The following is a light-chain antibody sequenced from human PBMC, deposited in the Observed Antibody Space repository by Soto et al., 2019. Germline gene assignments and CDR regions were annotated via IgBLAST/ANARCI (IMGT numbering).Light chain of an antibody. CDR2: KAS. CDR3: QQANSFPFT. Sequence: DIQMTQSPSTLSASVGDRVTITCRASQNVNGWLAWYQQKPGKAPKLLINKASTLESGVPSRFSGRGFGTEFTLTISSLQPEDFATYYCQQANSFPFTFGPGTTLDIK. J-gene: IGKJ3*01. V-gene: IGKV1-5*03. CDR1: QNVNGW.